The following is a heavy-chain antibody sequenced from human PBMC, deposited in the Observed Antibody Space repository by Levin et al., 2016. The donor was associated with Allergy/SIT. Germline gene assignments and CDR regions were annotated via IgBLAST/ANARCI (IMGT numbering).Heavy chain of an antibody. D-gene: IGHD4-17*01. V-gene: IGHV3-15*01. CDR1: GVTLSNTW. CDR3: ATYGIDVFEI. J-gene: IGHJ3*02. CDR2: IKSKTEGGPT. Sequence: GESLKISCAASGVTLSNTWMSWVRQVPGKGLEWVARIKSKTEGGPTDYAAPVKGRFTISRDDSKTTVYLQMNSLATEDTGVYYCATYGIDVFEIWGQGTMVTVSS.